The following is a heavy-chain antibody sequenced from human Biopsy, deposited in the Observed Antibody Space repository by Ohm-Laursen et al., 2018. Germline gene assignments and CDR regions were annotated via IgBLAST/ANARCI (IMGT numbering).Heavy chain of an antibody. D-gene: IGHD3-22*01. CDR2: IFYRGST. CDR3: ARDYDTSGYYYVS. CDR1: GGSISNNNYY. J-gene: IGHJ5*02. Sequence: TLSLTCLVSGGSISNNNYYWGWIRQPPGKGLEWIGSIFYRGSTHYKPSLKSRVNISVDTSKNQFSLKLSSVTAADTAVYYCARDYDTSGYYYVSWGQGTLVTVSS. V-gene: IGHV4-39*01.